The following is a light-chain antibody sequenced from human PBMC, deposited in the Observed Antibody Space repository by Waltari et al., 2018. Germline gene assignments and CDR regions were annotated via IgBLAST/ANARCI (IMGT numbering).Light chain of an antibody. CDR1: SSDVGGYNY. V-gene: IGLV2-23*02. CDR2: DVS. CDR3: CSYAGSSTL. J-gene: IGLJ2*01. Sequence: QSALTQPASVSGAPGQSITISCTGTSSDVGGYNYVSWYQQHPGKAPQLMNYDVSQRPSGVVNRSSGSTSGNTAFLTISGLQAEDEADYYCCSYAGSSTLFGGGTKLTVL.